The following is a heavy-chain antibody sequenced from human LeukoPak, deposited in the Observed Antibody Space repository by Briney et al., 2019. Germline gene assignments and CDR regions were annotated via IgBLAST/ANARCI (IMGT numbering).Heavy chain of an antibody. J-gene: IGHJ4*02. Sequence: GESLKISCKGSGYSFATYWIGWVRQMPGKGLEWMGIIYPGDSDTRYSPSFQGQVTISADKSISTAYLQWSSLKASDTAIYYCAKEGPGTHTAFAYWGQRTQVTVSS. CDR1: GYSFATYW. CDR3: AKEGPGTHTAFAY. CDR2: IYPGDSDT. V-gene: IGHV5-51*01. D-gene: IGHD5-18*01.